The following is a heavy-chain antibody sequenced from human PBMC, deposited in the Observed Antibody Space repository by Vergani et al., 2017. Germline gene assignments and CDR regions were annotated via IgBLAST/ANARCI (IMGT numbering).Heavy chain of an antibody. J-gene: IGHJ6*02. Sequence: QVQLQESGPGLVKPSETLSLTCTVAGGSISSYYWRWIRQPPGKGLEWIGYIYYSGSTNYHPSLKSRVTISVDTSKNQFSLKLSSVTAADTAVYYCARGTSLAVLDVWGQGP. CDR1: GGSISSYY. V-gene: IGHV4-59*01. CDR2: IYYSGST. D-gene: IGHD6-6*01. CDR3: ARGTSLAVLDV.